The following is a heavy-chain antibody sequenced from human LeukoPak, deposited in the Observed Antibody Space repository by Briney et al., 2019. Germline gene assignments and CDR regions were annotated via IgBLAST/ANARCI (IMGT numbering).Heavy chain of an antibody. CDR3: ARVYYDFWSGYEYDAFDI. V-gene: IGHV1-18*01. CDR1: GYTFTSYG. D-gene: IGHD3-3*01. CDR2: ISAYNGNA. J-gene: IGHJ3*02. Sequence: ASVKVSCKASGYTFTSYGISWVRQAPGQGLEWMGWISAYNGNANYAQKLQGRVTMTTDTSTSTAYMELRSLRSDDTAVYYCARVYYDFWSGYEYDAFDIWGQGTMVTVSS.